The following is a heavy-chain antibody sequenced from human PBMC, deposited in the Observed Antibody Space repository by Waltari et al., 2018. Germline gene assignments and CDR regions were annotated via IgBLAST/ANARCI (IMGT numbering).Heavy chain of an antibody. CDR2: ISGSGGST. CDR3: AKRTPGIEQHDWYFDL. D-gene: IGHD6-13*01. J-gene: IGHJ2*01. Sequence: EVQLLESGGGLVQPGGSLRLSCAASGFTFSSYAMSWVRQAPGKGLEWVSAISGSGGSTYYADSVKGRFTISRDNSKNTLYLQMNSLRAEDTAVYYCAKRTPGIEQHDWYFDLWGRGTLVTVSS. V-gene: IGHV3-23*01. CDR1: GFTFSSYA.